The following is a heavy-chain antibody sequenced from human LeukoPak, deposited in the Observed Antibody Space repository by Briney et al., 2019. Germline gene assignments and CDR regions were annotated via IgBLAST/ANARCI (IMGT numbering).Heavy chain of an antibody. J-gene: IGHJ4*02. CDR3: VREAAPGTSRSFDC. CDR2: SSFGGRSI. CDR1: GFIFSTYT. D-gene: IGHD6-13*01. V-gene: IGHV3-23*01. Sequence: GGSLRLSCTASGFIFSTYTMTWVRQAPGKGLEWVSTSSFGGRSIYYAGSVKGRFTTSRDISKNTLFLQMNSLRAEDTAVYYCVREAAPGTSRSFDCWGQGTLVTVSS.